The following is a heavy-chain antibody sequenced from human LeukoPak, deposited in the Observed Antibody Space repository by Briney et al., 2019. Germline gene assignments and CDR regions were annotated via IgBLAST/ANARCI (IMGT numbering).Heavy chain of an antibody. CDR1: GYTFTSYA. D-gene: IGHD3-9*01. CDR2: INTNTGNP. Sequence: ASVTVSCKASGYTFTSYAMNWVRPAPGQGLEWMGWINTNTGNPTYAQGFTGRFVFSLDTSVSTAYLQISSLKAEDTAVYYCARDQYVTGYRDAFDIWGQGTMVTVSS. J-gene: IGHJ3*02. V-gene: IGHV7-4-1*02. CDR3: ARDQYVTGYRDAFDI.